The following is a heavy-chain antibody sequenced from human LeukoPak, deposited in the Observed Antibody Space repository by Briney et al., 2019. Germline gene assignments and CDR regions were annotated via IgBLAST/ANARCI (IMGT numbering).Heavy chain of an antibody. CDR3: ARALSGSGYRGQVDY. J-gene: IGHJ4*02. D-gene: IGHD5-12*01. Sequence: PSEALSLTCTVSGGSINSYYWSWIRQPPGKGLEWIGEINHSGSTNYNPSLKSRVTISVDTSKNQFSLKLSSVTAADTAVYYCARALSGSGYRGQVDYWGQGTLVTVSS. CDR1: GGSINSYY. V-gene: IGHV4-34*01. CDR2: INHSGST.